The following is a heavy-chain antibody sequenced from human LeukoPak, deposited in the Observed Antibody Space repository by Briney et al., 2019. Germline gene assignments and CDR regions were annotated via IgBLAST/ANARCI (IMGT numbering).Heavy chain of an antibody. CDR2: LIPLLDIT. Sequence: GASVKVSCKASGGTFKRFGISWVRQAPGQGLEWMGRLIPLLDITNYAQKFQGRVTITADKSTSTAYMELSSLRSDDTAVYFCARGSAMVTTYRGGNWFDPWGQGTLVTVSS. V-gene: IGHV1-69*04. CDR3: ARGSAMVTTYRGGNWFDP. D-gene: IGHD5-18*01. CDR1: GGTFKRFG. J-gene: IGHJ5*02.